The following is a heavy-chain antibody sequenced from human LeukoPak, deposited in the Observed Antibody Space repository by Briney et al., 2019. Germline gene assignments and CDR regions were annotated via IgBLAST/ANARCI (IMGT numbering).Heavy chain of an antibody. V-gene: IGHV7-4-1*02. J-gene: IGHJ1*01. CDR1: GYTFTSYA. Sequence: ASVKVSCKAFGYTFTSYAMNWVRQAPGQGLEWMGWINTNTGNPTYAQGFTGRFVFSLDTSVSTAYLQISSLKAEDTAVYYCARQSGQQLVQEYTEYFQHWGQGTLVTVSS. D-gene: IGHD6-13*01. CDR2: INTNTGNP. CDR3: ARQSGQQLVQEYTEYFQH.